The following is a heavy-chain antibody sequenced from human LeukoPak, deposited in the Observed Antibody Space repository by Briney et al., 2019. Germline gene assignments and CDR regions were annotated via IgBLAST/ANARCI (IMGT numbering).Heavy chain of an antibody. V-gene: IGHV3-30*04. D-gene: IGHD6-6*01. CDR1: GFTFSNYA. J-gene: IGHJ4*02. CDR2: ISYGGSAK. Sequence: GGPLRLSCSASGFTFSNYAMHWVRQAPGKGLEWVALISYGGSAKFYADSVKGRFTISRDNSKSTLDLQMNSLRTEDTAVYYCARVRDQRVYYFDYWGQGSLVTVSS. CDR3: ARVRDQRVYYFDY.